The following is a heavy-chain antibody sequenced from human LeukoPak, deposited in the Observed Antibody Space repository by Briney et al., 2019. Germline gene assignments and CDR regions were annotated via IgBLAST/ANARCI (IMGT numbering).Heavy chain of an antibody. V-gene: IGHV3-13*01. CDR1: GFTFSSYD. D-gene: IGHD2-15*01. CDR3: ARGYCSGGSCLYYFDY. CDR2: IGTAGDT. J-gene: IGHJ4*02. Sequence: GGSLRLSCAASGFTFSSYDMHWVRRATGKGLEWVSAIGTAGDTYYPGSVKGRFTISRENAKNSLYLQMNSLRAGDTAVYYCARGYCSGGSCLYYFDYWGQGTLVTVSS.